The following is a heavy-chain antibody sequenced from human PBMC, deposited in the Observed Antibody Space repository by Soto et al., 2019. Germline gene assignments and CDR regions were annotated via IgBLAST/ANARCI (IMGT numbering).Heavy chain of an antibody. J-gene: IGHJ4*02. CDR2: ISGSSGNA. Sequence: QVQLVQSGAEVKNTGASVKVSCKTSGYTFTKYGVGWVRQAPGQGLEWMGWISGSSGNANYAEKVQGRITLTTDTSTSTAYIELRSIRSDDTAVYYCAREMAGLGGEYDYWGQGTLVTVSS. V-gene: IGHV1-18*01. D-gene: IGHD3-16*01. CDR3: AREMAGLGGEYDY. CDR1: GYTFTKYG.